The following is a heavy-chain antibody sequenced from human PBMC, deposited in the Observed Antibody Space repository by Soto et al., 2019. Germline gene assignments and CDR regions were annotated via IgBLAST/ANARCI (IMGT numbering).Heavy chain of an antibody. Sequence: SETLSLTCAVYGGSFSGYYWSWIRQPPGKGLEWIGEINHSGSTNYNPSLKSRVTISVDTSTNQFSLKLSSVTAADTAVYYCATRYYDFWSGYYTSAFDIWGQGTMVTVSS. CDR3: ATRYYDFWSGYYTSAFDI. D-gene: IGHD3-3*01. V-gene: IGHV4-34*01. CDR2: INHSGST. J-gene: IGHJ3*02. CDR1: GGSFSGYY.